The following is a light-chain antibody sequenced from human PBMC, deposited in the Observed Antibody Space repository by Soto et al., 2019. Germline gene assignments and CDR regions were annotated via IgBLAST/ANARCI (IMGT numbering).Light chain of an antibody. V-gene: IGKV3-15*01. J-gene: IGKJ1*01. Sequence: EVVMTQSPATLSVSPVERATLSCRASQSVNYRLAWYQQRPGQVPRLLIYDASNRATGIPARFSGSGSGTEFTLTISSLQSEDFAVYYCQQYNVFPRAFGQGTKVEIK. CDR2: DAS. CDR1: QSVNYR. CDR3: QQYNVFPRA.